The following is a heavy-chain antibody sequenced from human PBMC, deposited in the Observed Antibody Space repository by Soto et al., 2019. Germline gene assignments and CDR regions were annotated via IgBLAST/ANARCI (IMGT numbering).Heavy chain of an antibody. CDR1: GFTFSSYA. Sequence: QVQLVESGGGVVQPGRSLRLSCAASGFTFSSYAMHWVRQAPGKGLEWVAVISYDGSNKYYADSVKGRFTISRDNSKNTLYLQMNSLRPEDKAVYYWARATSGWYKDAFDIWGQGTMVTVSS. D-gene: IGHD6-19*01. J-gene: IGHJ3*02. V-gene: IGHV3-30-3*01. CDR2: ISYDGSNK. CDR3: ARATSGWYKDAFDI.